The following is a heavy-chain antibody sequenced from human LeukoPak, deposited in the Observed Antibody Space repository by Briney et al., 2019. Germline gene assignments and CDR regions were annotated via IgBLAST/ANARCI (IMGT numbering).Heavy chain of an antibody. CDR2: IYYSGST. Sequence: SETLSLACTVSGGSISTYYWSWIRQPPGKGLEWIGYIYYSGSTNYNPSLKSRVTISVDKSKNQISLKLSSVTAADTAVYYCARGHSYYYDSSAYYPDFDYWGQGTLVTVSS. CDR1: GGSISTYY. J-gene: IGHJ4*02. CDR3: ARGHSYYYDSSAYYPDFDY. D-gene: IGHD3-22*01. V-gene: IGHV4-59*01.